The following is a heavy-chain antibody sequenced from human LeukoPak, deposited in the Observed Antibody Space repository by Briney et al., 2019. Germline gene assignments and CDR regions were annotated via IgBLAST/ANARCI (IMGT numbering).Heavy chain of an antibody. CDR3: ARVSPNLRAFDI. D-gene: IGHD1-7*01. V-gene: IGHV4-34*01. CDR1: GGSFSGYY. Sequence: PSETLSLTCAVYGGSFSGYYRSWIRQPPGKGLEWIGEINHSGSTNYNPSLKSRVTISVDTSKNQFSLKLSSVTAADTAVYYCARVSPNLRAFDIWGQGTMVTVSS. J-gene: IGHJ3*02. CDR2: INHSGST.